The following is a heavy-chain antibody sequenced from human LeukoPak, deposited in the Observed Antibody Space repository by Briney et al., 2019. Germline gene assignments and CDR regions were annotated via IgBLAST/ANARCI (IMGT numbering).Heavy chain of an antibody. V-gene: IGHV4-59*01. D-gene: IGHD6-13*01. Sequence: PSETLSLTCTVSGGSISSYYWSWIRQPPGKGLEWIGYIYYSGSTNYNPSLKSRVTISVDTSKNQFSLRLSSVTAADTAVYYCARGTSSSWHDYWGQGTLVTVSS. CDR1: GGSISSYY. CDR2: IYYSGST. J-gene: IGHJ4*02. CDR3: ARGTSSSWHDY.